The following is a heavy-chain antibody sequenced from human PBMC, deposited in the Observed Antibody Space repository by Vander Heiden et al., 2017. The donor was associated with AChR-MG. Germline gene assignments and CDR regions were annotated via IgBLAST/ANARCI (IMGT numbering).Heavy chain of an antibody. V-gene: IGHV4-30-4*01. J-gene: IGHJ4*02. CDR1: GGSISTGHHY. Sequence: QVQLQESGPGLVRPSQTLSLTCTASGGSISTGHHYWSWIRSPPGKGLAWIGYIDYSGNSYYNPSLKTRFSISVDTSKNQFSLKLNSATAADTAVYYCVRVGWSTSAVDHWGQGTLVTVSS. CDR3: VRVGWSTSAVDH. CDR2: IDYSGNS. D-gene: IGHD3-3*01.